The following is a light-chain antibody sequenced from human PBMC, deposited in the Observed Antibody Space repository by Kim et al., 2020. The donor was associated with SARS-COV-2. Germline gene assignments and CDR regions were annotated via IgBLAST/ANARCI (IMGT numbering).Light chain of an antibody. CDR2: DVS. V-gene: IGLV2-14*03. Sequence: QSALTQPASVSGSPGQPITISCTGTSSDVGGYNYVSWYQQHPGKAPKLMIYDVSNRPSGFSNRFSGSKSGNTASLTISGLQAEDEADYYCSSYTSSSTKAVFGGGTQLTVL. CDR1: SSDVGGYNY. J-gene: IGLJ7*01. CDR3: SSYTSSSTKAV.